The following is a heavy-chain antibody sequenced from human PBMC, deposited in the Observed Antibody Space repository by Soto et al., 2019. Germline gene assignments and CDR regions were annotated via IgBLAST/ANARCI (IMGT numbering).Heavy chain of an antibody. CDR2: IYHSGST. V-gene: IGHV4-4*02. D-gene: IGHD6-19*01. CDR3: ARDGSGWVRRVYYFDY. Sequence: SETLSLTCAVSSGSISSSNWWSWVRQPPGKGLEWIGEIYHSGSTNYNPSLKSRVTISVDKSKNQFSLKLSSVTAADTAVYYCARDGSGWVRRVYYFDYWGQGTLVTVSS. CDR1: SGSISSSNW. J-gene: IGHJ4*02.